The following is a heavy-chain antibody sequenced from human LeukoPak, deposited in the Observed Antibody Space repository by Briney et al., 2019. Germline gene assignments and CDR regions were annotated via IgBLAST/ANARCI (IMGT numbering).Heavy chain of an antibody. CDR1: GFTFSSYG. D-gene: IGHD6-13*01. CDR3: AKGAATGTLDY. CDR2: ISYDGSNK. Sequence: GRSLRLSCAASGFTFSSYGMHWVRQAPGKGLEWVAVISYDGSNKYYADSVKGRFTISRDNSKNTLYLQMNSLRTEDTAVYYCAKGAATGTLDYWGQGTLVTVSS. V-gene: IGHV3-30*18. J-gene: IGHJ4*02.